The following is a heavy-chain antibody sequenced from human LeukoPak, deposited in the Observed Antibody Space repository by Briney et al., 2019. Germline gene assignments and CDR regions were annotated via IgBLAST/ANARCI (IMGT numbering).Heavy chain of an antibody. J-gene: IGHJ4*02. CDR3: ARLRGYCSSTSCYGDYFDY. CDR2: IYPGDSDT. V-gene: IGHV5-51*01. D-gene: IGHD2-2*01. Sequence: GESLKISCKGSGYSFTSYWIGWVRQMPGKGLEWMGIIYPGDSDTRYSPSFQGQVTISADKSISTAYLQWSSLKASDTAMYYCARLRGYCSSTSCYGDYFDYWGQGTLVTVSS. CDR1: GYSFTSYW.